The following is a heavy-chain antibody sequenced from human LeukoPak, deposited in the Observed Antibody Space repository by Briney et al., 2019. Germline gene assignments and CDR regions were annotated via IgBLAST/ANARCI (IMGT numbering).Heavy chain of an antibody. V-gene: IGHV1-8*01. J-gene: IGHJ5*02. Sequence: ASVKVSCKASRYTFTSYDINWVRQATGQGLEWMGWMNPNSGNTGYAQKFQGRVTMTRNTSISTAYMELSSLRSEDTAVYYCARSCSSTSCYTGAWWFDPWGQGTLVTVSS. CDR3: ARSCSSTSCYTGAWWFDP. D-gene: IGHD2-2*02. CDR2: MNPNSGNT. CDR1: RYTFTSYD.